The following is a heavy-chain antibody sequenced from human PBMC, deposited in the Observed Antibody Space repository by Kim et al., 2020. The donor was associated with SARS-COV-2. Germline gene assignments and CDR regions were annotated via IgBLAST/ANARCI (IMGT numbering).Heavy chain of an antibody. J-gene: IGHJ6*02. V-gene: IGHV3-23*01. CDR1: GFTFSSYA. CDR3: AKDLSVIGYYYGMDV. D-gene: IGHD3-22*01. Sequence: GGSLRLSCAASGFTFSSYAMSWVRQAPGKGLEWISAISGSGGSTYYADSVKGRFTISRDNSKNTLYLQMNSLRAEDTAVYYCAKDLSVIGYYYGMDVWGQGTTVTVSS. CDR2: ISGSGGST.